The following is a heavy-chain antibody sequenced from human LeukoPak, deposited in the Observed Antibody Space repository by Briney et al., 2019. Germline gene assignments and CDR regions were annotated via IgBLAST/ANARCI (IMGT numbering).Heavy chain of an antibody. D-gene: IGHD4/OR15-4a*01. CDR1: GFTGSSNS. J-gene: IGHJ4*02. CDR2: IYSDNT. Sequence: GGSLRLSCAVSGFTGSSNSMSWVRQAPGKGLEWVSFIYSDNTHYSDTVKGRFTISRDNSKNTLYLQMNSLRAEDTAVYYCARRAGAYSHPYDYWGQGTLVTVSS. V-gene: IGHV3-53*01. CDR3: ARRAGAYSHPYDY.